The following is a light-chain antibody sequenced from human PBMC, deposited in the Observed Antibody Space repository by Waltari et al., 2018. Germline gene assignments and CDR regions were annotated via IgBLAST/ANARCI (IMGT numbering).Light chain of an antibody. V-gene: IGKV4-1*01. J-gene: IGKJ3*01. CDR2: WAS. Sequence: EIVLTQSPATLSLSPGERATLSCRASQSVSSYLAWYQQRPGQPPKLLIYWASLRESGVPDRFSGSGSGTDFTLTISSLQAEDVAIYYCHQYYTTPFTFGPGTTVDIK. CDR3: HQYYTTPFT. CDR1: QSVSSY.